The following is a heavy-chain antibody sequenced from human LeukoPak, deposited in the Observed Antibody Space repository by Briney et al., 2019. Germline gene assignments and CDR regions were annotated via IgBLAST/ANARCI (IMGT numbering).Heavy chain of an antibody. D-gene: IGHD3-22*01. CDR2: MFYSGST. V-gene: IGHV4-39*01. CDR1: GGSISTSSYY. J-gene: IGHJ1*01. Sequence: SETLSLTCIVSGGSISTSSYYWGWIRQPPGKGLEWIGSMFYSGSTYYNPSLKSRVTISVDTSKNQFSLKLTSVTAVDTAVYYCARQTFYHDDSGYYRPESFQHWGQGTLVTVSS. CDR3: ARQTFYHDDSGYYRPESFQH.